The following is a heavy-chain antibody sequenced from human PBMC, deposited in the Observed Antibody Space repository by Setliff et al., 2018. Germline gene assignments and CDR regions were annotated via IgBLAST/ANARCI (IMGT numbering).Heavy chain of an antibody. Sequence: PSETLSLTCSVSGASITSYYWSWTRQPPGKGLEWIAYIHNNGRIKYNPALKSRVTISLDTSKNQFSLNLNSATAADTAVYYCARHALSFDSAWDVWGKGTTVTVSS. D-gene: IGHD3-9*01. CDR1: GASITSYY. V-gene: IGHV4-59*08. J-gene: IGHJ6*04. CDR2: IHNNGRI. CDR3: ARHALSFDSAWDV.